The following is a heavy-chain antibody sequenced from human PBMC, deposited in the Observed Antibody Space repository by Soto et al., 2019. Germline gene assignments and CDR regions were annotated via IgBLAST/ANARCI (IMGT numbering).Heavy chain of an antibody. J-gene: IGHJ4*02. Sequence: APVKVSCKASGYTFTSYGISWARQAPGQGLEWMGWISAYNGNTNYAQKLQGRVTMTTDTSTSTAYMELRSLRSDDTAVYYCARVRGILTGYYHRDHFDYWGQGTLVTVSS. CDR1: GYTFTSYG. V-gene: IGHV1-18*01. CDR2: ISAYNGNT. D-gene: IGHD3-9*01. CDR3: ARVRGILTGYYHRDHFDY.